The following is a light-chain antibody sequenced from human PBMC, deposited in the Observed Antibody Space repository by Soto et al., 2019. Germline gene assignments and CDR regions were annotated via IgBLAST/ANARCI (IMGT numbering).Light chain of an antibody. J-gene: IGLJ1*01. CDR2: GNS. CDR1: RSNIGAHYD. Sequence: SLLKQPPSVSGAPGQRFPIACTGSRSNIGAHYDVHWYQQLPGTAPKLLIYGNSNRPSGVPDRFSGSKSGTSASLAITGLQAEDEADYYRQSYDNSLSVYVFGTGTKVTVL. CDR3: QSYDNSLSVYV. V-gene: IGLV1-40*01.